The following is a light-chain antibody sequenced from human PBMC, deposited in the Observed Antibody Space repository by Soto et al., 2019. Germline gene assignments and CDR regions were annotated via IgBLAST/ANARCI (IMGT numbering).Light chain of an antibody. CDR3: AAWDDSLSGLV. CDR2: SNN. CDR1: TSSIGSNY. V-gene: IGLV1-47*01. Sequence: QSVLTQPPSASGTPGQRVTISCSGSTSSIGSNYVYWYQQLPGTAPKLLIYSNNQRPSGVPDRFSGSKSGTSASLAISGLRSEDEADYHRAAWDDSLSGLVFGGGTQLTVL. J-gene: IGLJ2*01.